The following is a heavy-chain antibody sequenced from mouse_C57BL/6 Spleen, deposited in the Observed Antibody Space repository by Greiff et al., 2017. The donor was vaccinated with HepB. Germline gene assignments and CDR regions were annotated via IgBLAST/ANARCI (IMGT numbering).Heavy chain of an antibody. CDR2: INPNNGGT. J-gene: IGHJ4*01. Sequence: EVQLQQSGPELVKPGASVKMSCKASGYTFTDYNMHWVKQSHGKSLEWIGYINPNNGGTSYNQKFKGKAKLTVNKSSSTAYMELRSLTSEDYAVYECARNRTTVVTRGAMDYWGQGTSVTVSS. V-gene: IGHV1-22*01. CDR1: GYTFTDYN. D-gene: IGHD1-1*01. CDR3: ARNRTTVVTRGAMDY.